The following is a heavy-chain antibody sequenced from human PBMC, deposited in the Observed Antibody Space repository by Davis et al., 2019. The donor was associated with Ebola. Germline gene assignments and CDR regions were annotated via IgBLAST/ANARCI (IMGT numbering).Heavy chain of an antibody. J-gene: IGHJ5*02. CDR3: ARKPARWENWFDP. Sequence: SETLSLTCTVSGGSISSSSYYWGWIRQPPGKGLEWIGSIYYSGSTYYNPSLKSRVTISVDTSKNQFSLKLSSVTAADTAVYYCARKPARWENWFDPWGQGTLVTVSS. D-gene: IGHD2-2*01. CDR2: IYYSGST. CDR1: GGSISSSSYY. V-gene: IGHV4-39*01.